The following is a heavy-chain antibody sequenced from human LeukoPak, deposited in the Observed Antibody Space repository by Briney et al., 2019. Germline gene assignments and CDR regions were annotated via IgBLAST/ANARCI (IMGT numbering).Heavy chain of an antibody. CDR3: ARTGSLAPYFGMDV. V-gene: IGHV3-7*03. D-gene: IGHD2-15*01. CDR2: IKQDGSEK. J-gene: IGHJ6*04. Sequence: GGSLRLSCAASGFTFSSYWMSWVRQAPGKGREWVANIKQDGSEKYYVDSVKGRFTISRDNAKNSLYLQMNSLRAEDTAVYYCARTGSLAPYFGMDVWGKGTTVTVSS. CDR1: GFTFSSYW.